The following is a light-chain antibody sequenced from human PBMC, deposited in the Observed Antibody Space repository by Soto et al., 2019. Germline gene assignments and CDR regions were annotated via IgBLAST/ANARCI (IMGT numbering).Light chain of an antibody. CDR2: DTS. Sequence: EIVLTQSPATLSLSPGERATLSCRASQSVGRYLAWYQQKPGQAPRLLIYDTSNRATGIPARFSGSGSRTDFTLTISSLEPEDSAVYYCQQRFNWPTFGGGTKV. CDR3: QQRFNWPT. J-gene: IGKJ4*01. V-gene: IGKV3-11*01. CDR1: QSVGRY.